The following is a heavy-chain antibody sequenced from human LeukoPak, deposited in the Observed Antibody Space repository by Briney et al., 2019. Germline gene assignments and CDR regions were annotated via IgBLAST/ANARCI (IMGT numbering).Heavy chain of an antibody. V-gene: IGHV4-34*01. J-gene: IGHJ5*02. D-gene: IGHD3-10*01. CDR1: GGSLSGYY. CDR3: ARRLGGARITMVRGVNNWFDP. CDR2: INHSGCT. Sequence: SETLSLTCAVYGGSLSGYYWSWIRQPPGKGLEWIGEINHSGCTNYNPSLKSRVTISVDTSKNQFSLKLSSVTAADTAVYYCARRLGGARITMVRGVNNWFDPWGQGTLVTVSS.